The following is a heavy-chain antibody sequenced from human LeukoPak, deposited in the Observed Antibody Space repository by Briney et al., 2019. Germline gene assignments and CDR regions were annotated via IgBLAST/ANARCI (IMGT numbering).Heavy chain of an antibody. Sequence: PSETLSLTCTVSGGSISSYYWSWIRQPPGKGLEWIGYIYYSGSTNYNPSLKSRVTISVDTSKNQFSLKLSSVTAADTAVYYCVRVPANSWFDYWGQGTLVTVSS. CDR1: GGSISSYY. CDR3: VRVPANSWFDY. J-gene: IGHJ4*02. D-gene: IGHD2-2*01. CDR2: IYYSGST. V-gene: IGHV4-59*01.